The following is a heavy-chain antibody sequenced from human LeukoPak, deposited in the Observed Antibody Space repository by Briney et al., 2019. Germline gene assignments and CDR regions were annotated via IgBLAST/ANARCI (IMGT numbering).Heavy chain of an antibody. CDR1: GGSISSSSYY. V-gene: IGHV4-39*01. D-gene: IGHD3-10*01. CDR3: ARGVGYYYGSGSYSDY. CDR2: IYYSGST. Sequence: PSETLSLTCTVSGGSISSSSYYWGWIRQPPGKGLEWIGSIYYSGSTYYNPSLKSRVTISVDTSKNQFSLKLSSVTAADTAVYYCARGVGYYYGSGSYSDYWGQGTLVTVSS. J-gene: IGHJ4*02.